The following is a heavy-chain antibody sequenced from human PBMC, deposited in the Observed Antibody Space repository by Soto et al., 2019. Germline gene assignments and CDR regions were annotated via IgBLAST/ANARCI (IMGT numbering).Heavy chain of an antibody. V-gene: IGHV4-4*07. J-gene: IGHJ6*02. CDR2: IHTSGST. CDR3: AIYGMGV. CDR1: GVSISGYY. Sequence: SETLSLTCIVSGVSISGYYWSWIRQPAGKGLEWIGRIHTSGSTNYNPSLKSRVTMSVDTSKNQFSLKLTSVTAADTAIYYCAIYGMGVWGQGNTVTVSS.